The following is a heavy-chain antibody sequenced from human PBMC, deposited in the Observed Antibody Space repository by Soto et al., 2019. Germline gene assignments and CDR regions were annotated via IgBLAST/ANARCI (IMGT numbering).Heavy chain of an antibody. CDR3: ARLDPGGEDGNYLGMDV. V-gene: IGHV5-51*01. CDR2: IFPGDSDT. Sequence: ESLKISCKGSGYTFGNYWVAWVRQMPGKGLEWVGNIFPGDSDTRLRPSLQGQVTISADTSISSAYLQWTSLKASDTAIYYCARLDPGGEDGNYLGMDVWGQGTSVTVSS. J-gene: IGHJ6*02. CDR1: GYTFGNYW. D-gene: IGHD2-21*01.